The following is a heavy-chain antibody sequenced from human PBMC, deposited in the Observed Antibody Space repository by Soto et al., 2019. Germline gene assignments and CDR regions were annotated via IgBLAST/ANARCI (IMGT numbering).Heavy chain of an antibody. CDR1: VGTFSSSA. V-gene: IGHV1-69*05. CDR2: IIPIFGTA. Sequence: QGQLVQSGAEVKKPGSSVKVSCKASVGTFSSSAISWLRQAPVQGLEWMGGIIPIFGTANYAQKFQGRVTSTTAESTSTAYMELSSLRSEDTAVYYCARGRLGATGFYWYSHLWGRGTLVTVSS. D-gene: IGHD1-26*01. CDR3: ARGRLGATGFYWYSHL. J-gene: IGHJ2*01.